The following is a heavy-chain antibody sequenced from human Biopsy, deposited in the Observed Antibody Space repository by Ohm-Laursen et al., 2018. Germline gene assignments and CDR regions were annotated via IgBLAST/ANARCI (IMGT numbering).Heavy chain of an antibody. CDR3: ARGEGSSWFDP. CDR1: GDSITSYA. V-gene: IGHV1-69*10. CDR2: VIPIPNVA. J-gene: IGHJ5*02. Sequence: ASVKVSCKASGDSITSYAIGWVRQAPGHGLEWMGGVIPIPNVATYAQKFQGRITITADESTGTAYMELSSLTSDDTAVYFCARGEGSSWFDPWGHGTLVTVSS. D-gene: IGHD1-26*01.